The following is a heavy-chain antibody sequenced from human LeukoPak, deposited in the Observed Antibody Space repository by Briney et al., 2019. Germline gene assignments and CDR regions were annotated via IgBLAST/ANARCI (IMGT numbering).Heavy chain of an antibody. J-gene: IGHJ4*02. D-gene: IGHD3-9*01. CDR3: AREPHTTILYRLAY. CDR2: ISANDQAT. CDR1: GFAFSTYA. V-gene: IGHV3-23*01. Sequence: GGSLRLSRAGSGFAFSTYAMSWLRQAPGMGLEWVSSISANDQATYYADSVEGRFTISRDNSKNTLYLQLNSLRAEDTATYYYAREPHTTILYRLAYWGQGTLVTVSS.